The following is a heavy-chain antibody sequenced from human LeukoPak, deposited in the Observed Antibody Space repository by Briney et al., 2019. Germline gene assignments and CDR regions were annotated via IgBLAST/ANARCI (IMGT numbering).Heavy chain of an antibody. CDR1: GYTFTGYY. Sequence: ASVKVSCKASGYTFTGYYMHWVRQAPGQGLEWMGWINPSSGGTNYAQKFQGRVTMTRDTSISTAYMELSRLRSDDTAVYYCAKPYCYDSSGYYYYYYYGMDVWGQGTTVTVSS. D-gene: IGHD3-22*01. V-gene: IGHV1-2*02. CDR2: INPSSGGT. J-gene: IGHJ6*02. CDR3: AKPYCYDSSGYYYYYYYGMDV.